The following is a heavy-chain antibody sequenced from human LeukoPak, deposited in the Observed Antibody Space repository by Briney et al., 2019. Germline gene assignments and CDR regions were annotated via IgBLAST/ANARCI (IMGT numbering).Heavy chain of an antibody. J-gene: IGHJ4*02. CDR2: ISYDGSNK. CDR3: ARSGYSYGSCYFDY. V-gene: IGHV3-30-3*01. Sequence: GGSLGLSCAASGFTFSSYAMHWVRQAPGKGLGCVAVISYDGSNKYYTDSVKGRFTISRDNSKNTLYLQMNSLRAEDTAVYYCARSGYSYGSCYFDYWGQGTLVTVSS. CDR1: GFTFSSYA. D-gene: IGHD5-18*01.